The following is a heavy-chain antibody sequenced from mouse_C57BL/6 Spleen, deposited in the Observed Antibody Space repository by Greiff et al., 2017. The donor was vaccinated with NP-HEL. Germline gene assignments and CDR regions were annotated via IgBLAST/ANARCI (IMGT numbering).Heavy chain of an antibody. CDR3: ARLETLVTTRLRFYLDY. J-gene: IGHJ2*01. CDR2: IFPGSGST. V-gene: IGHV1-75*01. D-gene: IGHD2-2*01. Sequence: VQLVESGPELVKPGASVKISCKASGYTFTDFYINWVKQRPGQGLEWIGWIFPGSGSTYYNEKFKGKATLTVDKSSSTAYMLLSSLTSEDSAVYFCARLETLVTTRLRFYLDYWGQGTTLTVSS. CDR1: GYTFTDFY.